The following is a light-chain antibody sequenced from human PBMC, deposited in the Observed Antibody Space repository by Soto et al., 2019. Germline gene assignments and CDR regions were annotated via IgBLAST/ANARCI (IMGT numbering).Light chain of an antibody. CDR3: QQYGSSGT. V-gene: IGKV3-20*01. J-gene: IGKJ1*01. CDR1: QSVSNNY. CDR2: GAS. Sequence: EIVLTQSPGTLSLSPGERATLSCRASQSVSNNYLAWYQQKPGQAPRLLIHGASNRATDIPDRFSGSGSGTDFTLTISRLEPEDFAVYYCQQYGSSGTFGQGTKVDIK.